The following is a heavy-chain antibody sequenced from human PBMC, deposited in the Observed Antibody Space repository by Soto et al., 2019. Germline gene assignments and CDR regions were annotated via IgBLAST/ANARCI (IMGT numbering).Heavy chain of an antibody. Sequence: LRLSCAASGFTFSAYGMHWVRQAPGKGLEWVAVIWYDGNNKYYADSVKGRFTISRDNSKNTLYLQMNSLRAEDTAVYYCARDFLDISTIGLIDYWGQGTLVTVSS. J-gene: IGHJ4*02. CDR3: ARDFLDISTIGLIDY. CDR2: IWYDGNNK. D-gene: IGHD1-1*01. CDR1: GFTFSAYG. V-gene: IGHV3-33*01.